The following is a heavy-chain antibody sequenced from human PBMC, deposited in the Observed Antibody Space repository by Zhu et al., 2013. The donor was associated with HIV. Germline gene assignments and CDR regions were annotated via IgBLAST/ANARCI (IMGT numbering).Heavy chain of an antibody. Sequence: QVQLVQSGAEVKKPGSSVKVSCKASGGTFSSYAISWVRQAPGQGLEWMGGIIPNSGGTNYGQKFQGRVTMTRDTSITTAYMELSNLRSDDTAVYYCAREESRGFDLWGQGTLVTVS. CDR3: AREESRGFDL. CDR1: GGTFSSYA. CDR2: IIPNSGGT. V-gene: IGHV1-2*02. J-gene: IGHJ5*02.